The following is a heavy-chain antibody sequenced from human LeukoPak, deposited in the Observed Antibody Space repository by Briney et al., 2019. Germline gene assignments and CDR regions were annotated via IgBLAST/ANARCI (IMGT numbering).Heavy chain of an antibody. CDR1: GYIFTNYA. D-gene: IGHD2-2*03. CDR3: ARAEHGYGVTYYFDY. V-gene: IGHV1-3*01. Sequence: ASVKVSCRASGYIFTNYAIHWVRQAPGQRLEWMGWINGGEGNTKYSQKFQGRVVFIRDTSASTAYMEVSSLTSEDTAVYYCARAEHGYGVTYYFDYWGQGTLVTASS. J-gene: IGHJ4*02. CDR2: INGGEGNT.